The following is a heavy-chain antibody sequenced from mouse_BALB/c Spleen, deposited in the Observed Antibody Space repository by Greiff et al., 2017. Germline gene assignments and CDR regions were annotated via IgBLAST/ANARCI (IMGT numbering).Heavy chain of an antibody. J-gene: IGHJ4*01. CDR2: IYPGSGST. V-gene: IGHV1-77*01. D-gene: IGHD3-3*01. CDR3: AREGTRDYAMDY. Sequence: VKLVESGPELVKPGASVKMSCKASGYTFTDYVISWVKQRTGQGLEWIGEIYPGSGSTYYNEKFKGKATLTADKSSNTAYMQLSSLTSEDSAVYFCAREGTRDYAMDYWGQGTSVTVSS. CDR1: GYTFTDYV.